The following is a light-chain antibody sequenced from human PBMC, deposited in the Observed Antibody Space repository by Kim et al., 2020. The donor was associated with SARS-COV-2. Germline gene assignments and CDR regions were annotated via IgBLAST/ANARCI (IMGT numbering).Light chain of an antibody. Sequence: AALFWAPGERATLSCRASQSVSSHLAWYQQKPGQAPRLLIYDASNRATGIPARFSGSGSGTDLTLTISSLEPEDFAVYYCQHNKTFGQGTKVDIK. CDR3: QHNKT. CDR1: QSVSSH. V-gene: IGKV3-11*01. J-gene: IGKJ1*01. CDR2: DAS.